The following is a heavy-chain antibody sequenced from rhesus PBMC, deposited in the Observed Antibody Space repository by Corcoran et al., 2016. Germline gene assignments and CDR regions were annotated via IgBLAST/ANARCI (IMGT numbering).Heavy chain of an antibody. D-gene: IGHD3-16*01. V-gene: IGHV4-122*02. CDR1: GGSFSSSYFY. CDR2: ISSSGTT. CDR3: ARHSGSSESFQF. Sequence: QVQLQESGPGLVKPSETLSLTCAVSGGSFSSSYFYWSWIRQAPGKGLEWIGYISSSGTTPYNPSLKSRVTISSATSTNHFSLKLSSVPSADTAIYYCARHSGSSESFQFWGQGALVTVSS. J-gene: IGHJ1*01.